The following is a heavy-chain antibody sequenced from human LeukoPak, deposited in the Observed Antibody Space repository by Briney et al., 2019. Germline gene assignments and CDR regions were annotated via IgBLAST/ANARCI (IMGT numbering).Heavy chain of an antibody. J-gene: IGHJ4*02. Sequence: GGSLILSCAASGFTFDDYAMHWVRQAPGKGLEWVSGISWNSGSIGYADSVKGRFTISRDNAKNSLYLQMNSLRAEDTALYYCAKDTGPYDSSGYYYVRYFDYWGQGTLVTVSS. D-gene: IGHD3-22*01. CDR2: ISWNSGSI. CDR1: GFTFDDYA. CDR3: AKDTGPYDSSGYYYVRYFDY. V-gene: IGHV3-9*01.